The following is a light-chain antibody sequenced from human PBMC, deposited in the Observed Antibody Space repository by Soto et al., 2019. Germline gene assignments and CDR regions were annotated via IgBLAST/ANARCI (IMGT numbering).Light chain of an antibody. Sequence: QSVLTQPASVSGSPGQSITISCTGTSSDVGGYNYVSWYQHHPGKAPKLMIYDVSNRPSGVSNRFSGSKSGNTASLTIFGLQAEDEAGYYCSSYTSSSTLYVFGTGTKVTVL. J-gene: IGLJ1*01. V-gene: IGLV2-14*03. CDR3: SSYTSSSTLYV. CDR2: DVS. CDR1: SSDVGGYNY.